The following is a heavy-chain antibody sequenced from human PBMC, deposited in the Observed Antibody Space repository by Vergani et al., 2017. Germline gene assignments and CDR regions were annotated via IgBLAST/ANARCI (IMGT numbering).Heavy chain of an antibody. Sequence: QVHLVESGGGVVQPGRSLRLSCVVSGFTSSYYGMHWVRQAPGKGLEWVAVISYDGTEKYYADSVKGRFTISGENSKSTLYLQMNNLRTEDTAVYYCATKSCGTPGCQIGYFREWGQGTLVTVSS. CDR1: GFTSSYYG. J-gene: IGHJ1*01. V-gene: IGHV3-30*03. CDR2: ISYDGTEK. D-gene: IGHD1-1*01. CDR3: ATKSCGTPGCQIGYFRE.